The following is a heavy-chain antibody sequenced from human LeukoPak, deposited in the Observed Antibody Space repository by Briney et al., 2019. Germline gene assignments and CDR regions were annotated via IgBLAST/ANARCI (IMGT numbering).Heavy chain of an antibody. D-gene: IGHD6-6*01. V-gene: IGHV3-48*04. Sequence: GGSLRLSCAASRITFSSSWMHWVCQAPQKGLEWVSYISSSGSTIYYADSVKGRFTISRDNAKNSLYLQMNSLRAEDTAVYYCARSSRLTFDYWGQGTLVTVSS. CDR1: RITFSSSW. J-gene: IGHJ4*02. CDR2: ISSSGSTI. CDR3: ARSSRLTFDY.